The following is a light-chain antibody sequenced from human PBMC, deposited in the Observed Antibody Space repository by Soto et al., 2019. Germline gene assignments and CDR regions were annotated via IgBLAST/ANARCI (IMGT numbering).Light chain of an antibody. CDR3: HCKDFGNSPVYS. CDR2: AAS. CDR1: QSIRSSY. J-gene: IGKJ2*01. V-gene: IGKV3-20*01. Sequence: EIVLTQSPGTLSLSPGESATLSCRASQSIRSSYLAWYQQKPGQAPRLLIYAASARATGLPDRFSGSGSGTDFTLTISRLEPEDFAMYYCHCKDFGNSPVYSFGQGTKLEI.